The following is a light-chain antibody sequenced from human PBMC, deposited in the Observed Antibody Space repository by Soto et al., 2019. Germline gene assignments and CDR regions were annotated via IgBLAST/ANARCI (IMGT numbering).Light chain of an antibody. CDR1: SSDVGGYNY. CDR3: SSYTSSSTVV. Sequence: QSALTQPVSVSGSPGQSITISCTGTSSDVGGYNYVSWYQQHPGKAPKLMIYDVSNRPSGVSNRFSGSKSGNTASLTISGXXAEDEADYYCSSYTSSSTVVFGGGTKLTVL. CDR2: DVS. J-gene: IGLJ2*01. V-gene: IGLV2-14*01.